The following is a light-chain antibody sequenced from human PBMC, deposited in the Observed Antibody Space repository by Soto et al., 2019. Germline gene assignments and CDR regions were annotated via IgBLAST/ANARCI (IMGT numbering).Light chain of an antibody. CDR2: ANN. V-gene: IGLV1-40*01. J-gene: IGLJ1*01. CDR3: QSYDSSRSPLYV. Sequence: QSVLTQPPSVSGAPGQRVSISCTGSSSNIGAGYDVLWYQHLPGTAPKLLIYANNNRPSGVPDRFSGSKSGTSASLAITGLQAEDEADYYCQSYDSSRSPLYVFGTGTKVTVL. CDR1: SSNIGAGYD.